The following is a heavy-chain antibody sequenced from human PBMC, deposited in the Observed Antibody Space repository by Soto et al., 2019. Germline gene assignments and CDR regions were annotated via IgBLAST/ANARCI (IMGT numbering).Heavy chain of an antibody. V-gene: IGHV3-30-3*01. D-gene: IGHD3-10*01. CDR3: ARDLVVGGGYYYYGMDV. CDR2: ISYDGSNK. Sequence: QVQLVESGGGVVQPGRSLRLSCAASGLTFSSYAMHWVRQAPGKGLEWVAVISYDGSNKYYADSVKGRFTISRDNSKNTLYLQMNSLRAEDTAVYYCARDLVVGGGYYYYGMDVWGQGTTVTVSS. CDR1: GLTFSSYA. J-gene: IGHJ6*02.